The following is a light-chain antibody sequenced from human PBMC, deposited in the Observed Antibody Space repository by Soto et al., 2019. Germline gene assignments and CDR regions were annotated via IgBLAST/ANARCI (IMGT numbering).Light chain of an antibody. Sequence: IQMTQSPSSLSASVGDRVTITCRASQAIRNDLGWYQQKPGKAPKVLINGASNLQSGVPSRFSGSGSGTEFTLTTSSMQPEDFATYFCLQDYNYPRTFGQGTKGDTK. J-gene: IGKJ1*01. CDR2: GAS. CDR1: QAIRND. CDR3: LQDYNYPRT. V-gene: IGKV1-6*02.